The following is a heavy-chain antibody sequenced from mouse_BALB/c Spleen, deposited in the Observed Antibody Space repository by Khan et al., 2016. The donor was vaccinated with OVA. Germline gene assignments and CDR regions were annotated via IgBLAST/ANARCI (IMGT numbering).Heavy chain of an antibody. Sequence: QVQLQQSGAELVRPGASVKLSCKASGYTFTSYWMNWVRQRPGQGLDWIGKINPSDSETHYNQMFKDKATLTVDKSSGTAYMQLSSLTSEDSVVYYCARREKYGYDPSWFAYWGQGTLVTVSA. CDR3: ARREKYGYDPSWFAY. CDR2: INPSDSET. D-gene: IGHD2-2*01. CDR1: GYTFTSYW. J-gene: IGHJ3*01. V-gene: IGHV1-61*01.